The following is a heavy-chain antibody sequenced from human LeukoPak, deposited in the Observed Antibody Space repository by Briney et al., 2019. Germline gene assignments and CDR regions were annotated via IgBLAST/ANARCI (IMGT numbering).Heavy chain of an antibody. CDR3: AKDGSSGIVVVPAAYFDY. D-gene: IGHD2-2*01. Sequence: GGSLRLSCAASGFTFSSYAMSWVRQAPGKGLEWVSAISGSGGSTYYADSVKGRFTISRGNSKNTLYLQMNSLRAEDTAVYYCAKDGSSGIVVVPAAYFDYWGQGTLVTVSS. V-gene: IGHV3-23*01. CDR1: GFTFSSYA. CDR2: ISGSGGST. J-gene: IGHJ4*02.